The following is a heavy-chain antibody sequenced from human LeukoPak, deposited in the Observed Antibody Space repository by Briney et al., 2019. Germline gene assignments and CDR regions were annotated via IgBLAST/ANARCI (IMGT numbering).Heavy chain of an antibody. J-gene: IGHJ3*02. Sequence: PSETLSLTCTVSGGSISSGGDYWSWIRQHPGKGLEWLGYIYYSGSTYYNPSLKSRITISVDTSKNQFSLELSSVTAADTAVYYCARAAWRGTNSRDAFDIWGLGTMVTVSS. CDR1: GGSISSGGDY. V-gene: IGHV4-31*03. CDR2: IYYSGST. D-gene: IGHD4/OR15-4a*01. CDR3: ARAAWRGTNSRDAFDI.